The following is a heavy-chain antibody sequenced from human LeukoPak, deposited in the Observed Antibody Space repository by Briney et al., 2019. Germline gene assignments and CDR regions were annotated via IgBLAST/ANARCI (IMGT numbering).Heavy chain of an antibody. V-gene: IGHV1-2*02. Sequence: ASVKVSCKASGYTFTSYDINWVRQATGQGLEWMGWINPGSGGTNYAQKFQGRVTMTRDTSITTAYMELSRLSSDDTALYYCASGYSDYADYYNYYMDVWGKGTTVTVSS. D-gene: IGHD6-25*01. CDR2: INPGSGGT. CDR3: ASGYSDYADYYNYYMDV. CDR1: GYTFTSYD. J-gene: IGHJ6*03.